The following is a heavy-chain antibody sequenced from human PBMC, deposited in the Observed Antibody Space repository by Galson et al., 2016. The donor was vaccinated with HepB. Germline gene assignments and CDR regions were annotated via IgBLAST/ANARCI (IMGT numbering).Heavy chain of an antibody. CDR3: ARLGYDNILTDYYLKL. V-gene: IGHV5-51*01. J-gene: IGHJ4*02. Sequence: QSGAEVKKPGDSLKISCKGSGYRFTTYWIAWVRQRPGKGLEWMGIIYPADSDIKYSPSFQGHVTISVDKSTNTAYLQWGSLQASDTAMYFCARLGYDNILTDYYLKLWGQGTLVTVSS. D-gene: IGHD3-9*01. CDR2: IYPADSDI. CDR1: GYRFTTYW.